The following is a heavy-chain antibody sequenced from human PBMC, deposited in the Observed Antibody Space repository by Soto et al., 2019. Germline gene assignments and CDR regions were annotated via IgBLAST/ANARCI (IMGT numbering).Heavy chain of an antibody. CDR2: INHNTNT. J-gene: IGHJ5*02. V-gene: IGHV4-34*01. Sequence: QVHLQQWGAGMLKPSETLSLTCAVYGGSFSDTYWNWFRQPPGKGLAWIGEINHNTNTIYNPSLTTRVTISVDTSKNHFVLKLTSVTAADTAVYYCARGVSFFRGSFDPWGQGTLVTGSS. D-gene: IGHD3-3*01. CDR1: GGSFSDTY. CDR3: ARGVSFFRGSFDP.